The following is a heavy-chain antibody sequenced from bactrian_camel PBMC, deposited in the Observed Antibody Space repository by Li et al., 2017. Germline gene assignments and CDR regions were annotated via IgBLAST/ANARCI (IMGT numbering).Heavy chain of an antibody. CDR3: ATGDGTARSSV. CDR2: IYNTGQT. J-gene: IGHJ4*01. Sequence: HVQLVESGGGPVQAGGSLRLSCAASGFPVGTSYLSWVRQAPGKEVKWVASIYNTGQTYVTDSVKGRFTIPRDGPRSMLYLDMHNLKSEDTARYFCATGDGTARSSVRGQGTQVTVS. CDR1: GFPVGTSY. D-gene: IGHD6*01. V-gene: IGHV3-2*01.